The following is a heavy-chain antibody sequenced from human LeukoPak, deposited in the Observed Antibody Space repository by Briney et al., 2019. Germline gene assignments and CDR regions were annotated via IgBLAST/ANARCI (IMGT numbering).Heavy chain of an antibody. CDR2: ISAYNGNT. CDR1: GYTFTSYG. CDR3: ARGTYYAILTGFRTHRPFDY. Sequence: ASVKVSCKASGYTFTSYGINWVRQAPGQGLEWMGWISAYNGNTNYAQKLQGRVTMTTDTSTSTAYMELRSLRPDDTAVYYCARGTYYAILTGFRTHRPFDYWGQGTLVTVSS. D-gene: IGHD3-9*01. J-gene: IGHJ4*02. V-gene: IGHV1-18*01.